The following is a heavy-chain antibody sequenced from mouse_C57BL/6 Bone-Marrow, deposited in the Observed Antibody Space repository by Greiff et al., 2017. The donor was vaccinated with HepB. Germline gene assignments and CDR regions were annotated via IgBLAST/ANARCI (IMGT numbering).Heavy chain of an antibody. J-gene: IGHJ2*01. V-gene: IGHV5-17*02. Sequence: EVMLVESGGGLVQPGGSRKLSCAASGFTFSSFGLHWVRQAPDKGLEWVAYISSASSSIYYADTVKGRFTISRDNPKNTLFLQMTSLRSEDTAMFCSVRKYFGSRESFDYWGEDTTLTHSS. CDR2: ISSASSSI. CDR3: VRKYFGSRESFDY. CDR1: GFTFSSFG. D-gene: IGHD1-1*01.